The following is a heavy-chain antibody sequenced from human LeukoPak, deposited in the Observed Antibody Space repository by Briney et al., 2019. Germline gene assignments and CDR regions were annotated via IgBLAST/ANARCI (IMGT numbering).Heavy chain of an antibody. V-gene: IGHV3-11*01. CDR2: ISSSVSTI. J-gene: IGHJ4*02. Sequence: GGSLRLSCAASGFTFSDYYMSWIRQAPGKGLGWVSYISSSVSTIYYADSVKGRLTISRDNAKNSLYLQMNSLRAEDTAVYYCARVAGSSCYEDYWGQGTLVTVSS. CDR1: GFTFSDYY. CDR3: ARVAGSSCYEDY. D-gene: IGHD6-13*01.